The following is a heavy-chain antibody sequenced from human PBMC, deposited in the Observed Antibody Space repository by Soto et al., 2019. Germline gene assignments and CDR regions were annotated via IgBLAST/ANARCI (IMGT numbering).Heavy chain of an antibody. CDR1: GFTFVDHG. CDR2: ITWNGATT. Sequence: GGSLRLSCAASGFTFVDHGMTWVRQAPGKGLEWVSGITWNGATTGYADSVKGRFTISRDNAKNSLYLQMNSLRVEDTALYYCARDGGVVVAVDAFDVWGQGTMVTVSS. D-gene: IGHD6-19*01. V-gene: IGHV3-20*04. J-gene: IGHJ3*01. CDR3: ARDGGVVVAVDAFDV.